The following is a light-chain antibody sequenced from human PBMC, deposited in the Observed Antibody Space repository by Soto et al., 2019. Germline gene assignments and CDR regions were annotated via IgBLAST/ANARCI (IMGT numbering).Light chain of an antibody. J-gene: IGKJ1*01. CDR1: QGISTW. CDR3: QQRSSWMWA. V-gene: IGKV1-12*01. Sequence: DIQMTQSPSSVSASVGDRVTITCRASQGISTWLAWYQQKPGTAPKLLVHSASTLQIGVPARFSGSGYGTDFTLTISSLESEDFAVYYCQQRSSWMWAFGQGTRVEVK. CDR2: SAS.